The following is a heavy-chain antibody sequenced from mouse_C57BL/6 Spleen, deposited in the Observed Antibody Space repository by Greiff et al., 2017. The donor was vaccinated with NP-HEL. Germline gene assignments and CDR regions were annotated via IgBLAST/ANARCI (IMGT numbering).Heavy chain of an antibody. V-gene: IGHV1-87*01. CDR1: YTFSRRVH. CDR3: SEDSEVYYWSYYYSNYLVY. D-gene: IGHD2-5*01. Sequence: VQLQQSGPELARPWASVKISCPAFYTFSRRVHFAIRDTNYWMQWVKQRPGQGLDWIGAIYPGNGDTSYNQKFKGKATLTADKAYSTDYMQLSSLTSEDSEVYYWSYYYSNYLVYWGQGTTLTVSS. CDR2: GQGLDWIG. J-gene: IGHJ2*01.